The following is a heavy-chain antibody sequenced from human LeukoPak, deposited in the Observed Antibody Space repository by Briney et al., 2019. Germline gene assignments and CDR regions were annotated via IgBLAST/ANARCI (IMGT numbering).Heavy chain of an antibody. CDR3: AREGDYYDSSGYYVPFDY. J-gene: IGHJ4*02. V-gene: IGHV1-69*13. CDR2: IIPIFGTA. Sequence: SVNVSCKASGGTFSSYAISWVRQAPGQGLEWMGGIIPIFGTANYAQKFQGRVTITADESTSTAYMELSSLRSEDTAVYYCAREGDYYDSSGYYVPFDYWGQGTLVTVSS. CDR1: GGTFSSYA. D-gene: IGHD3-22*01.